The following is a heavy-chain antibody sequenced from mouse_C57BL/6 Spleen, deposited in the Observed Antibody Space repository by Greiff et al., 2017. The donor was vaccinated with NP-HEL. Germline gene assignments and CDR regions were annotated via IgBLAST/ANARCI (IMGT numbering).Heavy chain of an antibody. CDR2: IRSKSNNYAT. V-gene: IGHV10-1*01. D-gene: IGHD2-3*01. Sequence: EVMLVESGGGLVQPKGSLKLSCAASGFSFNTYAMNWVRQAPGKGLEWVARIRSKSNNYATYYADSVKDRFTISRDDSESMLYLQMNNLKTEDTAMYYCVRRPDGYYDYYYAMDYWGQGTSVTVSS. J-gene: IGHJ4*01. CDR3: VRRPDGYYDYYYAMDY. CDR1: GFSFNTYA.